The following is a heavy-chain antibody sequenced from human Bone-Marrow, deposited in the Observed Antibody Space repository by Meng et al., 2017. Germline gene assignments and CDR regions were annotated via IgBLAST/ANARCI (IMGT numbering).Heavy chain of an antibody. D-gene: IGHD3-22*01. CDR1: GYSFTSYW. J-gene: IGHJ4*02. Sequence: GESLKISCKGSGYSFTSYWNGWVRQMSGKGLEWIGIIYPGDSDTRYSPSFQGQVTISADKSISTAYLQWSSLKASETAMYYCARGRRYYYDSSGYYYYPDFDYWGQGTLVTVSS. CDR2: IYPGDSDT. CDR3: ARGRRYYYDSSGYYYYPDFDY. V-gene: IGHV5-51*01.